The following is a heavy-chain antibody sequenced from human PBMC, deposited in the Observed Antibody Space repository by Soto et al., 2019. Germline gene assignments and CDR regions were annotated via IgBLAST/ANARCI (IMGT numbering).Heavy chain of an antibody. CDR1: GFTFDDYA. J-gene: IGHJ4*02. CDR3: AKGYWGYCSSTSCYSPFDY. V-gene: IGHV3-9*01. Sequence: GGSLRLSCAASGFTFDDYAMHWVRQAPGKGLEWVSGISWNSGSIGYADSVKGRFTISRDNAKNSLYLQMNSLRAEDTALYYCAKGYWGYCSSTSCYSPFDYWGQGTLVTVSS. CDR2: ISWNSGSI. D-gene: IGHD2-2*01.